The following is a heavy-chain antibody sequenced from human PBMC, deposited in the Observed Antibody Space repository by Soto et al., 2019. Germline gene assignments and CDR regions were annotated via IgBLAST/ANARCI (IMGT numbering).Heavy chain of an antibody. CDR3: ARVRYGDY. CDR1: GYGFTTYG. V-gene: IGHV1-18*01. CDR2: ISAHNGNT. J-gene: IGHJ4*02. Sequence: QVHLVQSGAEVKKPGASVKVSCKGSGYGFTTYGITWVRQAPGQGLEWMAWISAHNGNTDYAQNLQGRVTVTRDTSTSTAYMELRSLRSDYTAVYYCARVRYGDYWGQGALVTVSS. D-gene: IGHD1-1*01.